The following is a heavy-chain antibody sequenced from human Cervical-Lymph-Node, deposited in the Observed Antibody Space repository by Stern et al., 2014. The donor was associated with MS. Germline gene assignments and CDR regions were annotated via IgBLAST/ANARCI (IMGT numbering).Heavy chain of an antibody. V-gene: IGHV2-70*01. D-gene: IGHD3-10*01. CDR3: ARTRTSRGWFDF. J-gene: IGHJ5*01. CDR1: GFSLSDSGMC. Sequence: QITLKESGPALVKPTQTLTLTCTFSGFSLSDSGMCVSWIRQPPGKALEWLAFIALDDDKYYSTSLKTRLTISKDTSKNQVVLRMTNMDPVDTATYYCARTRTSRGWFDFWGQGTLVTVSS. CDR2: IALDDDK.